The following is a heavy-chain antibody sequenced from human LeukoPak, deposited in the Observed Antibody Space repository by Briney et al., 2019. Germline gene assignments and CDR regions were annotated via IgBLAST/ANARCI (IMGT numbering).Heavy chain of an antibody. CDR2: IKQDGSEK. CDR1: GFTFSSYW. V-gene: IGHV3-7*01. D-gene: IGHD6-19*01. CDR3: ASLRGIAVADSPIDY. J-gene: IGHJ4*02. Sequence: PGGSLRLSCAASGFTFSSYWMSWVRQAPGKGLEWVANIKQDGSEKYYVDSVKGRFTISRDNAKNSLYLQMNSLRAEDTAVYYCASLRGIAVADSPIDYWGQGTLVTVSS.